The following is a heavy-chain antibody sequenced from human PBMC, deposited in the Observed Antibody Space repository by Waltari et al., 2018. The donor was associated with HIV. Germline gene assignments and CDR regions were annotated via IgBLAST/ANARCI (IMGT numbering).Heavy chain of an antibody. CDR1: GGSFNGYY. D-gene: IGHD3-3*01. CDR3: ARGPHTSIFGVVKYFQP. CDR2: VDYRGDT. V-gene: IGHV4-34*02. J-gene: IGHJ1*01. Sequence: VQLQQGGTGRLMPSETLSLTCAVYGGSFNGYYWTWIRQSPGNGLEWIEEVDYRGDTNYKPSLKSRLTISVDTSKNQFPLKLTSMTTADTGLYYCARGPHTSIFGVVKYFQPWGQGTLVTVSS.